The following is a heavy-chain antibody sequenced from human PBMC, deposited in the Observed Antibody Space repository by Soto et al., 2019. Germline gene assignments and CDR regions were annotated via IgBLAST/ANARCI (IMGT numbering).Heavy chain of an antibody. CDR3: LMVEMARIRDY. D-gene: IGHD2-15*01. CDR1: GYTFTSYG. J-gene: IGHJ4*02. CDR2: ISAYNGNT. V-gene: IGHV1-18*04. Sequence: QVQLVQSGAEVKKPGASVKVSCKASGYTFTSYGISWVRQAPGQGLEWMGWISAYNGNTNYAQKLQGRVTMTADTTTSTAYMELRSLRSDDTAVYSCLMVEMARIRDYWGQGTLVTVSS.